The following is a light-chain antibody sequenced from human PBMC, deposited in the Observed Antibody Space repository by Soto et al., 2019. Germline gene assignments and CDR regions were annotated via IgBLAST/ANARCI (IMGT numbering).Light chain of an antibody. CDR2: GAS. J-gene: IGKJ3*01. V-gene: IGKV1-33*01. CDR1: QDIKKY. CDR3: QHYHNLPPFT. Sequence: DIPMTQSPSSLSASIGDRVTITCQASQDIKKYLSWYQQKPGRAPKLLIYGASNLETGVPSRFSGSGYGTDFTFSISSLQPADIATYYCQHYHNLPPFTFGPGTKVAIK.